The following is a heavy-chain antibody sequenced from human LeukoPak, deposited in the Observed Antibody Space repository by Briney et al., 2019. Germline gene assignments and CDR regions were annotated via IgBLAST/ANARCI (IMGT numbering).Heavy chain of an antibody. D-gene: IGHD3-22*01. CDR2: IYYSGST. Sequence: SETLSLTCTVSGGSISSYYWSWIRQPPGKGLEWIGYIYYSGSTNYNPSLKSRVTISVDTSKNQFSLKLSSVTAADTAVYYCARDRYDSSGYYYVGAFDIWGQGTMVTVSS. CDR3: ARDRYDSSGYYYVGAFDI. CDR1: GGSISSYY. V-gene: IGHV4-59*01. J-gene: IGHJ3*02.